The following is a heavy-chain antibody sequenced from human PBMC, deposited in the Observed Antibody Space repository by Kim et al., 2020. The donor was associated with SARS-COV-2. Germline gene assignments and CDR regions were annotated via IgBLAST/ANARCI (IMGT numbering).Heavy chain of an antibody. CDR2: ISWDGGST. CDR1: GFTFDDYT. J-gene: IGHJ4*02. Sequence: GGSLRLSCAASGFTFDDYTMHWVRQAPGKGLEWVSLISWDGGSTYYADSVKGRFTISRDNSKNSLYLQMNSLRTEDTALYYCAKGPAHYSYADYWGQGTLVTVSS. V-gene: IGHV3-43*01. CDR3: AKGPAHYSYADY. D-gene: IGHD5-18*01.